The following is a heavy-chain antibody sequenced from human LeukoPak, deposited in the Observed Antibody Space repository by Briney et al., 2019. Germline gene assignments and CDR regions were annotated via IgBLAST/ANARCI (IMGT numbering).Heavy chain of an antibody. CDR3: AILVGAIGFDY. CDR1: GYTFTSYG. Sequence: ASVKVSCKASGYTFTSYGISWVRQAPGQGLEWMGWINPNSGGTNYAQKFQGRVTMTRDTSISTAYMELSRLRSDDTAVYYCAILVGAIGFDYWGQGTLVTVSS. J-gene: IGHJ4*02. CDR2: INPNSGGT. V-gene: IGHV1-2*02. D-gene: IGHD1-26*01.